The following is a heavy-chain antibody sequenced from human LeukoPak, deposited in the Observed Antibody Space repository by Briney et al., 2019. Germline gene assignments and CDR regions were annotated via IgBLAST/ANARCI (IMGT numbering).Heavy chain of an antibody. CDR3: ARASPSGYDY. Sequence: PSETLSLTCTVSGDSVRTSNSYWGWIRQPPGKGLEWVSYISHSSDAIYYPDSVKGRFTISRDNAKNSLYLQMNSLRDEDTAVYYCARASPSGYDYWGQGALVTVSS. J-gene: IGHJ4*02. D-gene: IGHD3-22*01. V-gene: IGHV3-48*02. CDR1: GDSVRTSN. CDR2: ISHSSDAI.